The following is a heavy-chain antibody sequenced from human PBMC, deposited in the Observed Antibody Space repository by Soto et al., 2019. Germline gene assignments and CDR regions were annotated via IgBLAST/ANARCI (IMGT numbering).Heavy chain of an antibody. CDR2: IDTSGTT. D-gene: IGHD3-10*01. CDR1: GGAISSYY. V-gene: IGHV4-4*07. CDR3: ARGPRGYVYYHGMDV. J-gene: IGHJ6*02. Sequence: QVQVQASGPGLVKPAETLSLTCTVSGGAISSYYVSWIRQSAGKGLAWIVRIDTSGTTNYNPSLKSPVPMPVDASKNYFSLTLGSGTAADTAVYSCARGPRGYVYYHGMDVWGHGTTVTVSS.